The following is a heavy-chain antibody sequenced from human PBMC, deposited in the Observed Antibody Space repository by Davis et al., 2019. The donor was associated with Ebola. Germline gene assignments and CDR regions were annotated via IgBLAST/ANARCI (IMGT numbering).Heavy chain of an antibody. CDR3: ATTQWLREFDN. V-gene: IGHV3-53*05. D-gene: IGHD6-19*01. J-gene: IGHJ4*02. Sequence: PGGSLRLSCAASGFTVSSNHMSWVRQAPGKGLEWVSVIYDRSTAYADSVRGRFTISRDKSNNSLYLDMNRLRVDDTAVYYCATTQWLREFDNWGQGTLVTVSS. CDR2: IYDRST. CDR1: GFTVSSNH.